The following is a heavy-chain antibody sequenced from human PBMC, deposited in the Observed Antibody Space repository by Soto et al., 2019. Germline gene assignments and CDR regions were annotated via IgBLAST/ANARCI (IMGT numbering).Heavy chain of an antibody. CDR1: GYPFTAFD. CDR3: VRQPGGVATPGDDY. CDR2: MNPSSGDS. V-gene: IGHV1-8*01. D-gene: IGHD2-15*01. Sequence: VQLVQSGAEVKKPGASVKVSCEASGYPFTAFDINWVRQAAGQGLGWMGWMNPSSGDSAFAQRFQDRITMTRTTSISTAYMELSRLTSDDTAVYYCVRQPGGVATPGDDYWGQGTLVTVSS. J-gene: IGHJ4*02.